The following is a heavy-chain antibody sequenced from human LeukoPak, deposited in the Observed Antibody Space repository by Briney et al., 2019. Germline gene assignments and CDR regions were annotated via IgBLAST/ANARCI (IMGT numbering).Heavy chain of an antibody. J-gene: IGHJ3*02. Sequence: NPSETLSLTCTVSGGSISPYYWSWIRQPAGKGLEWIGRIYTSGSTNYNPSLKSRVTMSVDTSKNQFSLKLSSVTAADTAVYYCARRGWTDCSSTSCYGSAFDIWGQGTMVTVSS. CDR2: IYTSGST. CDR1: GGSISPYY. D-gene: IGHD2-2*01. CDR3: ARRGWTDCSSTSCYGSAFDI. V-gene: IGHV4-4*07.